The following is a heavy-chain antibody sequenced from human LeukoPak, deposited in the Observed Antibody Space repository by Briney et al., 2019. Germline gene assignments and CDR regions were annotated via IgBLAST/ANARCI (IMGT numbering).Heavy chain of an antibody. CDR3: ARDGSGRVPEMSAPDY. CDR1: GFTFSSYG. J-gene: IGHJ4*02. V-gene: IGHV3-30*03. D-gene: IGHD3-10*01. Sequence: GGSLRLSCAASGFTFSSYGMHWVRQAPGKGLEWVAVISYDGSNKYYADSVKGRFTISRDTSKNTLYLQMNSLRAEDTAVYYCARDGSGRVPEMSAPDYWGQGTLVTVSS. CDR2: ISYDGSNK.